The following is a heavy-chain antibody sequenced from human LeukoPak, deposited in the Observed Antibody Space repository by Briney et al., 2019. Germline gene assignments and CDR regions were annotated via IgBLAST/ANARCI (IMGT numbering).Heavy chain of an antibody. CDR2: VSSHGNDR. CDR1: EFTFSNYA. Sequence: GGSLRLSCAVSEFTFSNYAMHWVRQPPGKGLEWVAVVSSHGNDRYYADSVRGRFTISRDNSKNTLYLQIDSLRLEDTAIYYCTRDAYNFNDFDYRGQGTLVTVSS. V-gene: IGHV3-30*17. J-gene: IGHJ4*02. D-gene: IGHD5-24*01. CDR3: TRDAYNFNDFDY.